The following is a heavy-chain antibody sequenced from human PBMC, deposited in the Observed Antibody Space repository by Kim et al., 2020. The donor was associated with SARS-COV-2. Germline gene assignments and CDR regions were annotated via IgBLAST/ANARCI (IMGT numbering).Heavy chain of an antibody. CDR1: GFTFSSYW. J-gene: IGHJ6*02. D-gene: IGHD5-18*01. V-gene: IGHV3-74*01. CDR3: ARDHRRRGYSYGFTPGIADYYYYGMDV. Sequence: GGSLRLSCAASGFTFSSYWMHWVRQAPGKGLVWVSRINSDGSSTSYADSVKGRFTISRDNAKNTLYLQMNSLRAEDTAVYYCARDHRRRGYSYGFTPGIADYYYYGMDVWGQGTTVTVSS. CDR2: INSDGSST.